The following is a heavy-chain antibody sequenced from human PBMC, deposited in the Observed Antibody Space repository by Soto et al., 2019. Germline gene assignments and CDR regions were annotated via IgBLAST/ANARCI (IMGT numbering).Heavy chain of an antibody. D-gene: IGHD6-19*01. CDR1: GGSFSGYY. Sequence: QVQLQQWGAGLLKPSETLSLTCAVYGGSFSGYYWSWIRQPPGKGLEWIGEINHSGSTNYNPSLKSRVTISVDTSKNQFSLKLSSVTAADTAVYYCARLYSSGWSHYYYYGMDVWGQGTTVTVSS. CDR3: ARLYSSGWSHYYYYGMDV. V-gene: IGHV4-34*01. CDR2: INHSGST. J-gene: IGHJ6*02.